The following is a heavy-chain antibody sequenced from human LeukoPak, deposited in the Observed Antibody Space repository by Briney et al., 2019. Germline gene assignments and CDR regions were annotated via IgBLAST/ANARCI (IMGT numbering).Heavy chain of an antibody. V-gene: IGHV3-23*01. CDR2: ISGSGGST. J-gene: IGHJ4*02. Sequence: PGGSLGLSCAASGFTFSSYAMSWVRQAPGKGLEWVSAISGSGGSTYYADSVKGRFTISRDNSKNTLYLQMNSLRAEDTAVYYCAKDLTVTTLFDYWGQGTLVTVSS. CDR3: AKDLTVTTLFDY. CDR1: GFTFSSYA. D-gene: IGHD4-17*01.